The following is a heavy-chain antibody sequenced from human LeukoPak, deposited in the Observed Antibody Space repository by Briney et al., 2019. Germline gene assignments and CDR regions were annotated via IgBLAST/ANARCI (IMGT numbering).Heavy chain of an antibody. CDR1: GYTFTSYA. CDR2: INAGNGNT. Sequence: ASAKVSCKASGYTFTSYAMHWVRQAPGQRFEWMGWINAGNGNTRYSQKFQGRVTITRDTSASTASMELSSPRSEDTAVYYCARGDDYKYFDCWGQGTLVTVSS. D-gene: IGHD4/OR15-4a*01. V-gene: IGHV1-3*01. J-gene: IGHJ4*02. CDR3: ARGDDYKYFDC.